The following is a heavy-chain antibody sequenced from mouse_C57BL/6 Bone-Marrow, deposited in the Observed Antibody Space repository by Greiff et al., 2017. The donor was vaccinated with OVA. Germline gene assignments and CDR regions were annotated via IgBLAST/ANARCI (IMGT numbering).Heavy chain of an antibody. V-gene: IGHV5-17*01. Sequence: EVKLVESGGGLVKPGGSLKLSCAASGFTFSDYGMHWVRQAPEKGLEWVAYISRGSSTIYYADTVKGRFTISRDNAKNTLFLQMTSLRSEDTAMYYCARRAFTTVVSYYFDYWGQGTTLTVSS. D-gene: IGHD1-1*01. J-gene: IGHJ2*01. CDR3: ARRAFTTVVSYYFDY. CDR1: GFTFSDYG. CDR2: ISRGSSTI.